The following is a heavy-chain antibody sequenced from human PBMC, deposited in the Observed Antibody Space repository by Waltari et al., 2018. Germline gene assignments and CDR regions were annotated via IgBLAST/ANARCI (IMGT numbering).Heavy chain of an antibody. CDR3: SRQVLGYCTSAACRRLES. Sequence: QVQLQESGPGLVKPSETLSLTCDVSGYSINSGYYWGWIRQSPGKGLEWIATIYHAGVTFYNPSLKSRVTISMDTSKNQFSLKLNSVTAADTAVYFCSRQVLGYCTSAACRRLESWGQGTLVTVSS. CDR2: IYHAGVT. D-gene: IGHD2-2*03. CDR1: GYSINSGYY. V-gene: IGHV4-38-2*01. J-gene: IGHJ4*02.